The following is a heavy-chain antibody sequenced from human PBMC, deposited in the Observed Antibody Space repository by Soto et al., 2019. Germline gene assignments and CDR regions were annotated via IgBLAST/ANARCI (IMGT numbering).Heavy chain of an antibody. CDR3: ARGTPSPLIVRSSRGPWFDP. CDR2: MYYSGSA. CDR1: YGSISVSNVF. Sequence: SETLSLTCTVSYGSISVSNVFWGWVRQPPVKGLEWIGYMYYSGSAYYNPSLKSRVTFPVDTSKMQVSLKLSPVTAADTAVYFCARGTPSPLIVRSSRGPWFDPWGQGTPVTVSS. D-gene: IGHD2-15*01. J-gene: IGHJ5*02. V-gene: IGHV4-39*07.